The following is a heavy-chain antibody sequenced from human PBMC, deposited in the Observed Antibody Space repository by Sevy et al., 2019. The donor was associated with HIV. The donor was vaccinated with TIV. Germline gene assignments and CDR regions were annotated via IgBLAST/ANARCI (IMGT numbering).Heavy chain of an antibody. J-gene: IGHJ4*02. V-gene: IGHV3-7*03. CDR2: MNRNGSDK. CDR3: VRQGEMTTFY. Sequence: GGSLRLSCAASGFVLSAYAMSWVRQAPGKGLEWVATMNRNGSDKSYVDSVRGRFTISRDNDKKSLCLQMNSLRAEDTAVYFCVRQGEMTTFYWGQGTLVTVSS. CDR1: GFVLSAYA. D-gene: IGHD4-4*01.